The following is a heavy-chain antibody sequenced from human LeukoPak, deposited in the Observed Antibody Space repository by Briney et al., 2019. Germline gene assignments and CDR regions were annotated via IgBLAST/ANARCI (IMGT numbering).Heavy chain of an antibody. CDR2: INHSGST. CDR3: ARKPPFCSSTSCYEGRGYYFDY. CDR1: GGSFSGYY. Sequence: SETLSLTCAVYGGSFSGYYWSWIRQPPGKGLEWIGEINHSGSTNYNPSLKSRVTISVDTSKNQFSLKLSSVTAADTAVYYCARKPPFCSSTSCYEGRGYYFDYWGQGTLVTVSS. D-gene: IGHD2-2*01. J-gene: IGHJ4*02. V-gene: IGHV4-34*01.